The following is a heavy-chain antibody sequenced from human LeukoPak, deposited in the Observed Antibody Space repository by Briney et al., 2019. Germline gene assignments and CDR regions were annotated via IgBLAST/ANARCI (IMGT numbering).Heavy chain of an antibody. CDR3: AGYYSAGYVGNWFDP. V-gene: IGHV4-30-4*01. Sequence: SSQTLSLTGTVSGESISSGDYYWSWIRQPPGKGLEWIGYIYYSGSTYYNPSLKSRLTISVDTSKNQFSLKLSSVTAADTAVYYCAGYYSAGYVGNWFDPWGQGTLVTVSS. J-gene: IGHJ5*02. CDR1: GESISSGDYY. D-gene: IGHD2/OR15-2a*01. CDR2: IYYSGST.